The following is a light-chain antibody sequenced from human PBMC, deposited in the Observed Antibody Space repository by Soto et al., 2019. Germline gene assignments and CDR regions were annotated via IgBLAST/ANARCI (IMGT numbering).Light chain of an antibody. CDR3: QQYNSYSA. CDR2: GAS. J-gene: IGKJ1*01. CDR1: ESLSSAY. Sequence: EIVLTQSPGTPSLSPGERATLSCRASESLSSAYLAWYQQKPGQAPRLLLYGASTRATGIPDRFSGSGSGTDFTLTISRLEPEDFATYYCQQYNSYSAFGQGTKVDI. V-gene: IGKV3-20*01.